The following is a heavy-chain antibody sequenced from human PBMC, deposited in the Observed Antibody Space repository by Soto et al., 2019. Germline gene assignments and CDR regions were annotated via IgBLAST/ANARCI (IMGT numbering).Heavy chain of an antibody. CDR3: AKDRQPDGLWPLDN. CDR1: GFSFSTYA. J-gene: IGHJ4*01. D-gene: IGHD2-2*01. Sequence: EVHLLESGGNLVQPGGYLRLSCAASGFSFSTYAMSWVRQAPGKGLEWVAGLYGSGRGISYVDAVKARFIISRDHSNTVLYPRMHGHRVEDTADYYCAKDRQPDGLWPLDNWGQEPLVTVSS. V-gene: IGHV3-23*01. CDR2: LYGSGRGI.